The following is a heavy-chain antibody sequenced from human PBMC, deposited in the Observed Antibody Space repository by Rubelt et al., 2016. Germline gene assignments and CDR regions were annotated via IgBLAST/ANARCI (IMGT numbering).Heavy chain of an antibody. CDR1: GYTFTGYY. J-gene: IGHJ4*02. D-gene: IGHD2-21*01. V-gene: IGHV1-2*02. CDR2: INPNTGAT. Sequence: QVQLVQSESELKKPGASVKVSCKASGYTFTGYYIQWMRQAPGQGLEWMGWINPNTGATNYVQKLQGRVTMTRDTSISTAYMDLSSLRSDDTAVYYCANHPTYCAGDCLGYWGQGTLVTVSS. CDR3: ANHPTYCAGDCLGY.